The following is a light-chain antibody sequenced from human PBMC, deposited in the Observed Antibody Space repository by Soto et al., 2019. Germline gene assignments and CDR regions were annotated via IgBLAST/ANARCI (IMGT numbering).Light chain of an antibody. Sequence: DIQMTQSPSTLSGSLGDRVTITCRASQTIISWLAWYQQKPGKAPNLLIFGASTLQSGVPSRFSGSGSGTSFTLTISSLQPEDVATYYCQNYNSAPLTFGGGTKVDI. V-gene: IGKV1-27*01. CDR1: QTIISW. J-gene: IGKJ4*01. CDR2: GAS. CDR3: QNYNSAPLT.